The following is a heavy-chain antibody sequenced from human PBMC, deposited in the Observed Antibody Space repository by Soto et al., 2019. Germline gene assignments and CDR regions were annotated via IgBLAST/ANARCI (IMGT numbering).Heavy chain of an antibody. CDR3: ARGSRGIFGVYRFED. V-gene: IGHV4-59*01. Sequence: EQLQESGPGLVRPSETLSLTCTVSGGSISSNYWSWLRQPPGKGLEWIGYIYYSGSTNYNPSLKSRVTISVDRSENQFSLKLTSVTAADTAVYYCARGSRGIFGVYRFEDWGQGTLVTVSS. CDR1: GGSISSNY. J-gene: IGHJ4*02. CDR2: IYYSGST. D-gene: IGHD3-3*02.